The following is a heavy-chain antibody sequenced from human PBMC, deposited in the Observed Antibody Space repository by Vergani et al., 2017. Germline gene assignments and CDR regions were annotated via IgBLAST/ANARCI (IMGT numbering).Heavy chain of an antibody. CDR1: GYSFTSYW. D-gene: IGHD3-22*01. CDR2: IYPGDSDT. J-gene: IGHJ3*02. Sequence: EVQLVQSGAEVKKPGESLRISCKGSGYSFTSYWISWLRQMPGKGLEWMGIIYPGDSDTRYRPSFQGQVTIPADKSISTAYLQWSSLKASDTAMYYCARHXAYDSSGGDAFDIWGQGTMVTVSS. CDR3: ARHXAYDSSGGDAFDI. V-gene: IGHV5-51*01.